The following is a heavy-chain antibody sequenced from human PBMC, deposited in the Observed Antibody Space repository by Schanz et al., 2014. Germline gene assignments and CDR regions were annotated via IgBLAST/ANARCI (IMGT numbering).Heavy chain of an antibody. D-gene: IGHD5-12*01. Sequence: QVHLVQSGAEVKRPGASVKVSCKASEYSFTSYSMHWVRQAPGQRLEWMGWINTGSGDTKYSQNFQGRVTITRDTSASTAYMELSSLRSEDTAVYSCARGIGGYGANNYFDYWGQVTLVTVSS. V-gene: IGHV1-3*04. CDR1: EYSFTSYS. CDR2: INTGSGDT. CDR3: ARGIGGYGANNYFDY. J-gene: IGHJ4*02.